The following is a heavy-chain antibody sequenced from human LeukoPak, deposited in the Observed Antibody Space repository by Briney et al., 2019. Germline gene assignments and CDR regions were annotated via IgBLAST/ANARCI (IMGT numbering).Heavy chain of an antibody. CDR1: RFAFSSYA. Sequence: GGSLRLSCAASRFAFSSYAMTWVRQAPGKGLEWVSLVSGSGGNTYYAGSVKGWFTISRDNSKNTLYLQMNSLRAEDTAVYYCAKYLITWDYYYGMDVWGQGTTVTVSS. D-gene: IGHD3-16*01. CDR2: VSGSGGNT. V-gene: IGHV3-23*01. CDR3: AKYLITWDYYYGMDV. J-gene: IGHJ6*02.